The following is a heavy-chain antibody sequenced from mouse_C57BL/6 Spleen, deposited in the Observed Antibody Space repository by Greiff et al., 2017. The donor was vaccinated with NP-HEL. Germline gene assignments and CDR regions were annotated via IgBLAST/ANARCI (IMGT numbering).Heavy chain of an antibody. J-gene: IGHJ4*01. Sequence: EVQLQQSGPVLVKPGASVKMSCKASGYTFTDYYMNWVKQSHGKSLEWIGVINPYNGGTSYNQKFKGKATLTVDKSSSTAYMELNSLTSEDSAVYYCATIPTSYYYGSSYGAMDYWGQGTSVTVSS. CDR2: INPYNGGT. CDR1: GYTFTDYY. CDR3: ATIPTSYYYGSSYGAMDY. D-gene: IGHD1-1*01. V-gene: IGHV1-19*01.